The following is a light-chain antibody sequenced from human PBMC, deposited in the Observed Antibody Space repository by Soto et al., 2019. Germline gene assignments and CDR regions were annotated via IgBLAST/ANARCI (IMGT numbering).Light chain of an antibody. CDR2: RAS. CDR1: QSIGNN. Sequence: EILMTQSPATLSVSPGDRATLSCRASQSIGNNLAWYQQKPGQAPRLLISRASTRATGIPDRFRGSGSGTEFTLTISSLQSEDFAVYYCQQYNNWPLYTFGQGTKLEIK. V-gene: IGKV3-15*01. CDR3: QQYNNWPLYT. J-gene: IGKJ2*01.